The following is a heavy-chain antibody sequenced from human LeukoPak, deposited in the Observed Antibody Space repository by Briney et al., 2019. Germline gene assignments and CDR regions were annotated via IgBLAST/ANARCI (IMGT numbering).Heavy chain of an antibody. CDR1: GGSTSNSF. CDR3: ARISRWGPY. Sequence: SETLSLTCTVSGGSTSNSFWSWFRQPAGKGLEWIGRIYTDGSTNSNPSLRSRLTMSLDTSKNQFSLKLTSVTAADTAVYYCARISRWGPYWGQGILVTVSS. CDR2: IYTDGST. V-gene: IGHV4-4*07. J-gene: IGHJ4*02. D-gene: IGHD3-16*01.